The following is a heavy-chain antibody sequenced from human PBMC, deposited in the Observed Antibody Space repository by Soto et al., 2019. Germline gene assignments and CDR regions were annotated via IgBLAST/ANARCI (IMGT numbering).Heavy chain of an antibody. Sequence: QVQLVESGGGVVQPGRSLRLSCAASGFTFSSYAMHWVRRAPGKGLEWMAGMSYDGSNKYYADSVKGRFTISRDNSKTTLYLQMNSLRPEDTALYYCARDGGAYWGQGTLVIVSS. V-gene: IGHV3-30-3*01. CDR2: MSYDGSNK. CDR1: GFTFSSYA. J-gene: IGHJ4*02. CDR3: ARDGGAY. D-gene: IGHD3-16*01.